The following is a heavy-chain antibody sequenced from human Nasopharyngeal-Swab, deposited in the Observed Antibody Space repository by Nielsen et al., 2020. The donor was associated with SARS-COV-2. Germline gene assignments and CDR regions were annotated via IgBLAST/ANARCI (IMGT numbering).Heavy chain of an antibody. V-gene: IGHV3-13*01. CDR1: GFTFSSYD. Sequence: GESLKISCAASGFTFSSYDMHWVRQATGKGLEWVSAIGTAGDTYYPGSVKGRFTISRENAKNSLYLQMNSLRAEDPAVYYCARVYGDSWGAFDIWGQGTMVTVSS. J-gene: IGHJ3*02. D-gene: IGHD4-17*01. CDR3: ARVYGDSWGAFDI. CDR2: IGTAGDT.